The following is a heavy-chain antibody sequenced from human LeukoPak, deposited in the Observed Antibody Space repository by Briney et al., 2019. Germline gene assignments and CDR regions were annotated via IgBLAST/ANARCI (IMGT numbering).Heavy chain of an antibody. V-gene: IGHV3-72*01. CDR1: GFTFSSYA. Sequence: PGGSLRLSCAGSGFTFSSYAMTWVRQTPGKGLEWVGRSRNKANSYTTEYAASVKGRFTISRDDSKNSLFLQMNSLKTDDTAVYYCTRASRSGSYFFYWGQGTLVTVSS. D-gene: IGHD1-26*01. CDR2: SRNKANSYTT. J-gene: IGHJ4*02. CDR3: TRASRSGSYFFY.